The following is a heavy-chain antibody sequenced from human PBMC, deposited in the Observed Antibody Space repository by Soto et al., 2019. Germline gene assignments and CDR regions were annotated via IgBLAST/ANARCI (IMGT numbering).Heavy chain of an antibody. CDR2: ISSRSSNT. D-gene: IGHD2-2*03. Sequence: QVQLVESGGGLVKPGGSLRLSCAASGFSFSDYYMSWIRQAPGKGLEWVSYISSRSSNTKYADSVKGRFTISRDNAKNSLYLQMNSLTGDDTAVYYCASWMWQYRLDYWGQGTLVTVSS. CDR3: ASWMWQYRLDY. CDR1: GFSFSDYY. V-gene: IGHV3-11*06. J-gene: IGHJ4*02.